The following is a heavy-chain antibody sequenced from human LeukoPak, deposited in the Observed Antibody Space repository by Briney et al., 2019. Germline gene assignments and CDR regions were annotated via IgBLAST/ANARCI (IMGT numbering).Heavy chain of an antibody. J-gene: IGHJ5*02. V-gene: IGHV4-34*01. D-gene: IGHD6-19*01. CDR1: GGSLSGNY. Sequence: KTSETLSLTCAVYGGSLSGNYWSWIRQPPGKGLEWIGEINRSGSTKYNPSLKSRVTISVDTSKNQFSLKLSSVTAADTAVYYCARHSHSGWHNWFDPWGQGTLVTVSS. CDR2: INRSGST. CDR3: ARHSHSGWHNWFDP.